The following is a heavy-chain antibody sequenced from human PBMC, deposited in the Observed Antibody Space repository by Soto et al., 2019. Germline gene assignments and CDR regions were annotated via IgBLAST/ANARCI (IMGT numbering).Heavy chain of an antibody. CDR1: GFTFTSYA. CDR3: AKEMTSGYYLFAY. CDR2: ISGTGGST. V-gene: IGHV3-23*01. D-gene: IGHD3-22*01. J-gene: IGHJ4*02. Sequence: GGSLRLSCAASGFTFTSYAMSWVRQAPGKGLEWVSTISGTGGSTYYPDSVKGRFTISRDNSKNTVYLQMNSLRAEDAAVYYCAKEMTSGYYLFAYWAQGTLVPASS.